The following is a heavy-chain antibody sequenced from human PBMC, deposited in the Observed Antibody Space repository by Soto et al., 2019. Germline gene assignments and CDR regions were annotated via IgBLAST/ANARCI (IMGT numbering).Heavy chain of an antibody. CDR2: VYYSGST. CDR1: GYAISNGDY. D-gene: IGHD3-9*01. CDR3: ARNISTYFDS. V-gene: IGHV4-38-2*01. J-gene: IGHJ4*02. Sequence: SLTCGVSGYAISNGDYWGWIRQAPGKGLEWIGSVYYSGSTHYEPSLRGRIAISVDTLKNQFSLRLTSVTAADTAMYFCARNISTYFDSWGQGILVTVSS.